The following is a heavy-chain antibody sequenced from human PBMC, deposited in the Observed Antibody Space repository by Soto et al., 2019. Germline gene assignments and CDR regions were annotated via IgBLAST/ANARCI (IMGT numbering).Heavy chain of an antibody. CDR2: IIPIFGTE. CDR1: GGTFSSYA. D-gene: IGHD6-13*01. Sequence: QVQLVQSGAEVKKPGSSVRFSCKASGGTFSSYAISWVRQAPGQGLEWMGGIIPIFGTENYAPKFQGRVTITADESTSTAYMELSSLRSEDTAVYYCARDRIAGSKYYYGMDVWGQGTTGTVSS. V-gene: IGHV1-69*01. J-gene: IGHJ6*02. CDR3: ARDRIAGSKYYYGMDV.